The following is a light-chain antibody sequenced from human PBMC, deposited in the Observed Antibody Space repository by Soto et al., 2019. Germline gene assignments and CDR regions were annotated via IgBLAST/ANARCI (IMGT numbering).Light chain of an antibody. CDR1: QSVSSY. CDR2: DAS. J-gene: IGKJ4*01. CDR3: QQRSDWPRVT. V-gene: IGKV3-11*01. Sequence: EIVLTQSPATLSLSPGERATLSCRASQSVSSYLAWYQQKPGQAPRLLIYDASNRATGIPARFSGSGSGTDFTLTSSSLEPEDFAIYYWQQRSDWPRVTFGGGTKVGIK.